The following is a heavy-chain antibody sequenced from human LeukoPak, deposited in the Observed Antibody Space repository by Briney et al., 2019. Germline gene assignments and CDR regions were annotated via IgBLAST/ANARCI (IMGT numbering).Heavy chain of an antibody. Sequence: GGSLRLSCAASGFTFSSYAMSWVRQAPGKGLEWVSAISGSGGSTYYADSVKGRFTISRDNSKNTLYLQMNSLRAEDTAVYYCANVRIYYYYRDVWGKGTTVTVSS. CDR3: ANVRIYYYYRDV. V-gene: IGHV3-23*01. J-gene: IGHJ6*03. CDR2: ISGSGGST. CDR1: GFTFSSYA.